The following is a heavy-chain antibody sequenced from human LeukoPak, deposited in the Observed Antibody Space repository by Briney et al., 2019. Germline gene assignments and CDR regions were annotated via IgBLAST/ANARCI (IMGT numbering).Heavy chain of an antibody. V-gene: IGHV3-48*01. D-gene: IGHD5-18*01. J-gene: IGHJ4*02. Sequence: LPGGSLRLSCAASGFTFSSYSMNWVRQAPGKVLEWVSYVSSSSSTIYYADSVKGRFTISRDNAKNSLYLQMNSLRAEDTAVYYCARGVGYSYGFYWGQGTLVTVSS. CDR1: GFTFSSYS. CDR2: VSSSSSTI. CDR3: ARGVGYSYGFY.